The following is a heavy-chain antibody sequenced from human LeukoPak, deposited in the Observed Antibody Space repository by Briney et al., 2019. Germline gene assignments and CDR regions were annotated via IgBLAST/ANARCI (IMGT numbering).Heavy chain of an antibody. D-gene: IGHD6-13*01. V-gene: IGHV3-7*05. CDR2: IREDGSEK. CDR1: GFTFSSYW. J-gene: IGHJ4*02. Sequence: GGSVRLSCAASGFTFSSYWMSWVRQAPGKGLEWVANIREDGSEKYYVDSVKGRFTISRDNAKNSLYLQMNSLRAEDTAVYYCAREAKNTPGIAAAAGFDYWGQGTLVTVSP. CDR3: AREAKNTPGIAAAAGFDY.